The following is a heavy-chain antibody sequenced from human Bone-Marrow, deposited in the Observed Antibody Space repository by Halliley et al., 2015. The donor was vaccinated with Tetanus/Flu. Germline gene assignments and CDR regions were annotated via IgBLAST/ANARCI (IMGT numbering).Heavy chain of an antibody. CDR1: GFNFGSYA. CDR3: AKGRRSRGVFYFGLEG. Sequence: SLRLSCEASGFNFGSYAMTWVRQAPGKGLEWVSGLGFNGVDTYYAGSVKVRFVISRASSRNTLYLQMNRLTVEDTAVYYCAKGRRSRGVFYFGLEGWGQGTMGTVSS. CDR2: LGFNGVDT. D-gene: IGHD2-2*01. J-gene: IGHJ6*02. V-gene: IGHV3-23*01.